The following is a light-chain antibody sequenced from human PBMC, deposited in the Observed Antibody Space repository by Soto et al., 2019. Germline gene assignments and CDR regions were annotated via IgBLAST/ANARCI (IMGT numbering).Light chain of an antibody. CDR1: SSNIGSNY. V-gene: IGLV1-47*01. CDR2: RNN. Sequence: QSVLTQPPSASGTPGQRVTISCSGSSSNIGSNYVYWYQQLPGTAPKLLIYRNNQRPSGVPDRFSGSKSGTSASLAISELRSKDEAVYYCAAWDDSLSGYVFGTGTKVTVL. CDR3: AAWDDSLSGYV. J-gene: IGLJ1*01.